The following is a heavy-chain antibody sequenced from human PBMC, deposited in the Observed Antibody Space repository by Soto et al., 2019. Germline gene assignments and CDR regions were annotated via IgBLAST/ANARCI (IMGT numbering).Heavy chain of an antibody. Sequence: SETLSLTCTVSGGSIISYYGSWIRQPAGKGLEWIGRIYTSGSTNYNPSLKSRVTMSVDTSKNQFSLKLSSVTAADTAVYYCAREIVGARNAFDIWGQGTMVTVSS. V-gene: IGHV4-4*07. J-gene: IGHJ3*02. CDR3: AREIVGARNAFDI. D-gene: IGHD1-26*01. CDR2: IYTSGST. CDR1: GGSIISYY.